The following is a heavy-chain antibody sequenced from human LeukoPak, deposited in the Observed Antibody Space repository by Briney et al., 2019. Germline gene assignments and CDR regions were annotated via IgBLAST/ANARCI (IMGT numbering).Heavy chain of an antibody. CDR3: ARDAAGGDFVVVPAARGFDF. CDR2: IIPIFGTA. J-gene: IGHJ4*02. CDR1: GGTFSSYA. V-gene: IGHV1-69*13. D-gene: IGHD2-2*01. Sequence: SVKVSCKASGGTFSSYAISWVRQAPGQGLEWMGGIIPIFGTANYAQKFQGRVTITADESTSTAYMELSSLRSEDTAVYYCARDAAGGDFVVVPAARGFDFWGQGTLVTVSS.